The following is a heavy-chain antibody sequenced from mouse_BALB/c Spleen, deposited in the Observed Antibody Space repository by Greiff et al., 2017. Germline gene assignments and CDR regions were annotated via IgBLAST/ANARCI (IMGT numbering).Heavy chain of an antibody. CDR3: ARGGGYYGSRFFFDY. CDR1: GFTFSSYA. Sequence: DVMLVESGGGLVKPGGSLKLSCAASGFTFSSYAMSWVRQTPEKRLEWVASISSGGSTYYPDSVKGRFTISRDNARNILYLQMSSLRSEDTAMYYCARGGGYYGSRFFFDYWGQGTTLTVSS. CDR2: ISSGGST. J-gene: IGHJ2*01. D-gene: IGHD1-1*01. V-gene: IGHV5-6-5*01.